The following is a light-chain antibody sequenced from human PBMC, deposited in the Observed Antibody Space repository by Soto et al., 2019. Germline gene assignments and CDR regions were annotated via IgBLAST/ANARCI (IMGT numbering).Light chain of an antibody. CDR3: CSPTHSKTYV. CDR1: SSYIGHYDY. CDR2: HVT. Sequence: QWVLTHPASWSVSPSQSITISGTGTSSYIGHYDYVSWYQQHPGKAPKLMIYHVTYRPSGVSNRYSGSKSGNSASLTISGLQADDQADYSRCSPTHSKTYVFGSGTXVIVL. J-gene: IGLJ1*01. V-gene: IGLV2-14*03.